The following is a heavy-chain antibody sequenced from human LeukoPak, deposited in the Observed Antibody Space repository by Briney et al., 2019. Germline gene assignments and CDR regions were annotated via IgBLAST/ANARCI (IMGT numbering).Heavy chain of an antibody. CDR3: ARVAAGYSVNYFDY. V-gene: IGHV3-48*02. Sequence: GGSLRLSCAASGFTFSSYAMSWVRQAPGKGLEWVSYISTGSSTTYYADSVKGRFTISRDNVENSLYLQMNSLRDEDTAVYYCARVAAGYSVNYFDYWGQGTLVTVSS. CDR2: ISTGSSTT. J-gene: IGHJ4*02. D-gene: IGHD4-23*01. CDR1: GFTFSSYA.